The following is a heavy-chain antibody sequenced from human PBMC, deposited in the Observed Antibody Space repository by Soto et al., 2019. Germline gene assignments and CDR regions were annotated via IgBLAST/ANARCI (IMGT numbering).Heavy chain of an antibody. CDR2: INPSGGST. J-gene: IGHJ5*02. D-gene: IGHD2-15*01. CDR1: GYTFTSYY. CDR3: ARDWVGYCSGGSCYGNWFDP. V-gene: IGHV1-46*01. Sequence: QVQLVQSGAEVKKPGASVKVSCKASGYTFTSYYMHWVRQAPGQGLEWMGRINPSGGSTSYAQKFQGRVTMTSDTSTSTAYMELSSLRSEDTAVYYCARDWVGYCSGGSCYGNWFDPWGQGTLVTVSS.